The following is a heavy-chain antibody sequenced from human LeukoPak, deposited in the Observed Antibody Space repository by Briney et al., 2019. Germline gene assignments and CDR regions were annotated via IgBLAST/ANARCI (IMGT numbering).Heavy chain of an antibody. CDR1: GFTFSSYS. D-gene: IGHD2-2*01. CDR3: AKDQCTRTSCDGYPGY. Sequence: GGSLRLSCAASGFTFSSYSMNWVRQAPGKGLEWVAFIHFDGSTKYSGDSVQGRFTISRDNSRNILYLQMNNLRPEDTAFYYCAKDQCTRTSCDGYPGYWGQGTLVTVSS. V-gene: IGHV3-30*02. J-gene: IGHJ4*02. CDR2: IHFDGSTK.